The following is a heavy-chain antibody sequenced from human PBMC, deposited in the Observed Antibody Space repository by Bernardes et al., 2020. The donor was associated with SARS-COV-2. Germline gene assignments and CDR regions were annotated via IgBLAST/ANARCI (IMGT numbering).Heavy chain of an antibody. D-gene: IGHD3-22*01. J-gene: IGHJ4*02. CDR3: ARVKYYDSIIRRTLYYFDY. V-gene: IGHV4-34*01. Sequence: SETLSLTCAVYGGSFSDYYWSWIRQPPGKGLEWIGEINHSASTNYSPSLESRVTISVDTSKNQFSLKLSSVTAADTAVYYCARVKYYDSIIRRTLYYFDYWGQGTLVTVSS. CDR2: INHSAST. CDR1: GGSFSDYY.